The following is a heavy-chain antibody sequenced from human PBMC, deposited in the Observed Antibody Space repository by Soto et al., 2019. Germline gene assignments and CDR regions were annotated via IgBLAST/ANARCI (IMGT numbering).Heavy chain of an antibody. CDR1: GFTFSSPG. Sequence: GGSLRLSCAASGFTFSSPGMHWVRQAPGRGLEWVAVISYDGSEKYYVDSVKGRFTISRDNSQNMLYLQMNTPRTDDTAVYYCASGIFDFWSGCCPNTHIDYWGQRTLVRVSS. D-gene: IGHD3-3*01. CDR3: ASGIFDFWSGCCPNTHIDY. V-gene: IGHV3-30*03. J-gene: IGHJ4*02. CDR2: ISYDGSEK.